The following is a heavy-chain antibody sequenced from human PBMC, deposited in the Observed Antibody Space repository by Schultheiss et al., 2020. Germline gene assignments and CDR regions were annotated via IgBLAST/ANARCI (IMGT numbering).Heavy chain of an antibody. CDR2: ISYDGSNK. CDR3: AKAAVTAGSLVDY. V-gene: IGHV3-30*18. J-gene: IGHJ4*02. CDR1: GFTVSSYG. Sequence: GGSLRLSCAGSGFTVSSYGMHWVRQAPGKGLEWVEVISYDGSNKYYADSVKGRFTISRDNSKNTLYLQMNSLRAEDTAVYYCAKAAVTAGSLVDYWGQGTLVTISS. D-gene: IGHD6-19*01.